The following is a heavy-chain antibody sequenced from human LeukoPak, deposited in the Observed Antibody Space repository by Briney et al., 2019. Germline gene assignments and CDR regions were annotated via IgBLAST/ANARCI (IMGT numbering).Heavy chain of an antibody. CDR1: GGSISSSSYY. V-gene: IGHV4-39*01. Sequence: PSETLSLTCTVSGGSISSSSYYWSWIRQPPGTGLEWIGEINHSGSTNYNPSLKSRVTISVDTSKNQFSLKLSSVTAADTAVYYCARHRHGVNGPAWVNYYYYYYGMDVWGQGTTVTVSS. D-gene: IGHD1-1*01. J-gene: IGHJ6*02. CDR2: INHSGST. CDR3: ARHRHGVNGPAWVNYYYYYYGMDV.